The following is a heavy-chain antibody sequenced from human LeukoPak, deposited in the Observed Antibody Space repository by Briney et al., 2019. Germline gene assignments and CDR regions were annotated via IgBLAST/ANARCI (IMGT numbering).Heavy chain of an antibody. D-gene: IGHD6-19*01. CDR2: IYTSGST. Sequence: SETLSLTCTVSGYSISSGYYWSWIRQPAGKGLEWIGRIYTSGSTNYNPSLKSRVTMSVDTSKNQFSLKLSSVTAADTAVYYCARGKGGWYFGYWGQGTLVTVSS. V-gene: IGHV4-4*07. CDR3: ARGKGGWYFGY. CDR1: GYSISSGYY. J-gene: IGHJ4*02.